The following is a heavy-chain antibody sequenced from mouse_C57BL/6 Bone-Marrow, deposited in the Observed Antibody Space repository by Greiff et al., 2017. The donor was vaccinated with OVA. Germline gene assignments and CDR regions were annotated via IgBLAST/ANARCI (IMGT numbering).Heavy chain of an antibody. J-gene: IGHJ4*01. CDR2: IDPEDGDT. V-gene: IGHV14-1*01. D-gene: IGHD1-1*01. CDR1: GFNIKDYY. Sequence: EVQLQQSGAELVRPGASVKLSCTASGFNIKDYYMHWVKQRPEQGLEWIGRIDPEDGDTEYAPKFQGKATMTADTSSNTAYLQLSSLTSDDTAVYYCTTRSKVDYYAMDYWGQGTSVTVSS. CDR3: TTRSKVDYYAMDY.